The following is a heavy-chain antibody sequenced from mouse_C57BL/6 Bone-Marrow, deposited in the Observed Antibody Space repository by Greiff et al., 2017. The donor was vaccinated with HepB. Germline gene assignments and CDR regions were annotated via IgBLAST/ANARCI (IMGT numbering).Heavy chain of an antibody. CDR3: ASAVVGTDD. CDR2: IYPGSGST. D-gene: IGHD1-1*01. V-gene: IGHV1-55*01. CDR1: GYTFTSYW. Sequence: VQLQQPGAELVKPGASVKMSCKASGYTFTSYWITWVKQRPGQGLEWIGDIYPGSGSTNYNEKFKSKVTLTVDTSYSKAYMQLSSLTSEDSAVYYCASAVVGTDDWGQGTTLTVSS. J-gene: IGHJ2*01.